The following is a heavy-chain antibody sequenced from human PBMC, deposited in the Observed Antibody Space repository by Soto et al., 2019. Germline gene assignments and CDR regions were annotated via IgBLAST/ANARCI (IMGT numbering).Heavy chain of an antibody. D-gene: IGHD6-6*01. CDR2: INPSGGST. V-gene: IGHV1-46*01. CDR1: GYTFTSYY. Sequence: ASVKVSCKASGYTFTSYYMHWVRQAPGQGLEWMGIINPSGGSTSYAQRFQGRVAMTRDTSTSTVYMELSSLRSEDTAVYYCARAASAYSSYDNWFDPWGQGTLVTVSS. CDR3: ARAASAYSSYDNWFDP. J-gene: IGHJ5*02.